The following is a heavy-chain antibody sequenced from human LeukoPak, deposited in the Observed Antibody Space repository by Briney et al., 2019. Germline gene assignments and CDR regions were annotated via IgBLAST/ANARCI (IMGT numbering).Heavy chain of an antibody. J-gene: IGHJ6*02. CDR2: IYYSGST. CDR1: GGSISSYY. CDR3: ARDMVEGYGMDV. V-gene: IGHV4-59*01. Sequence: PSETLSLTCTVSGGSISSYYWSWIRQPPGKGLEWIGYIYYSGSTNYNPSLKSRVTISVDTSKDQFSLKLSSVTAADTAVYYCARDMVEGYGMDVWGQGTTVTVSS. D-gene: IGHD4/OR15-4a*01.